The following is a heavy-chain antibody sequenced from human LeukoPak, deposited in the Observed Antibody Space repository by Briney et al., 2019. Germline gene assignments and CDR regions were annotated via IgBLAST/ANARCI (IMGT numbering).Heavy chain of an antibody. Sequence: GGSLRLSCAASGFTFSNYAMHWVRQAPGKGLEWVAVISNVETNTYYADSVKGRFTISRDNSKNTLYLQLNSLRAEDTSVYYCARDSTYYYASGSSGPHYFESWGQGTLVTVSS. CDR3: ARDSTYYYASGSSGPHYFES. CDR1: GFTFSNYA. V-gene: IGHV3-30*01. CDR2: ISNVETNT. D-gene: IGHD3-10*01. J-gene: IGHJ4*02.